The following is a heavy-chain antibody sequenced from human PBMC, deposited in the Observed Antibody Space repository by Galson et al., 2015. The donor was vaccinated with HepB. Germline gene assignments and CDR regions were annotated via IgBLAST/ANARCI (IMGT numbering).Heavy chain of an antibody. V-gene: IGHV3-30*18. CDR2: ISYDGSNK. CDR3: AKDRLGSYRNDAFDI. D-gene: IGHD3-16*02. CDR1: GFTFSSYG. J-gene: IGHJ3*02. Sequence: SLRLSCAASGFTFSSYGMHWVRQAPGKGLEWVAVISYDGSNKYYADSVKGRFTISRDNSKNTLYLQMNSLRAEDTAVYYCAKDRLGSYRNDAFDIWGQGTMVTVSS.